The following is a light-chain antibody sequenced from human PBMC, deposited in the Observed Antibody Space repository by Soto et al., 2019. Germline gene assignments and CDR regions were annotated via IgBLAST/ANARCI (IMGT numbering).Light chain of an antibody. CDR3: HQYGGSPPT. Sequence: EIVLTQSPGTLSLSPGESAALSCRASESISNNFLAWYQRKPGQAPRLLIYGASYRATDIPYRFSGSGSGKDFTLTITRLEPDDFAVYYCHQYGGSPPTFGQGTKVEVK. CDR2: GAS. V-gene: IGKV3-20*01. CDR1: ESISNNF. J-gene: IGKJ1*01.